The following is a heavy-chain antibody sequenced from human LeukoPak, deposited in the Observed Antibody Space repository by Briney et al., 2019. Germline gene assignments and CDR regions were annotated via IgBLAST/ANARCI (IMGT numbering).Heavy chain of an antibody. J-gene: IGHJ4*02. D-gene: IGHD1-7*01. Sequence: PGGSLRLSCAASGFTFSSYAMSWVRQAPGKGLEWVSSMSGGGGSTYHADSVKGRFTISRDISKNTLYLQMTSLRAEDTAVYFCATVRRGTTRDFEYWGQGTLVTVSS. CDR1: GFTFSSYA. CDR3: ATVRRGTTRDFEY. CDR2: MSGGGGST. V-gene: IGHV3-23*01.